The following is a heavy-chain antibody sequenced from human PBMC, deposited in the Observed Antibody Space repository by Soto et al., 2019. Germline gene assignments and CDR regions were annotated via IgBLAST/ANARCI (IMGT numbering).Heavy chain of an antibody. J-gene: IGHJ4*02. CDR1: GYTFTSYD. V-gene: IGHV1-8*01. CDR2: MNPNSGNT. Sequence: QVQLVQSGAEVKKPGASVKVSCKASGYTFTSYDINWVRQATGQGLEWMGWMNPNSGNTGYAQKFQGRVNMTRNTSISTAYMELSSLRSEDTAVYYCARLPHKLLFLEWLCRTQYYFDYWGQGTLVTVSS. D-gene: IGHD3-3*01. CDR3: ARLPHKLLFLEWLCRTQYYFDY.